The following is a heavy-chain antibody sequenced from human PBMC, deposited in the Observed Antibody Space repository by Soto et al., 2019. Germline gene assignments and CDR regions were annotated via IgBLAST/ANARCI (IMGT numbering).Heavy chain of an antibody. Sequence: ASVKVSCKASGGTFSSYGISWVRQAPGQGLEWMGWISAYNGNTNYAQKLQGRVTMTTDTSTSTAYMELRSLRSDDTAVYYCARDLYYDILTGYSLVSWFDPWGQGTLVTVSS. D-gene: IGHD3-9*01. CDR3: ARDLYYDILTGYSLVSWFDP. V-gene: IGHV1-18*01. CDR1: GGTFSSYG. J-gene: IGHJ5*02. CDR2: ISAYNGNT.